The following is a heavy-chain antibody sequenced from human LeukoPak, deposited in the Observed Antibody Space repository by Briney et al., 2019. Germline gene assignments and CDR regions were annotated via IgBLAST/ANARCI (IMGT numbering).Heavy chain of an antibody. CDR3: ARGLKKQTSAKTTYKGYYYYYYMDV. CDR2: INHSGST. V-gene: IGHV4-34*01. CDR1: GGSFSGYY. Sequence: PSETLSLTCAVYGGSFSGYYWSWIRQPPGKGLEWIGEINHSGSTNYNPSLKSRVTISVDTSKNQFSLKLSSVTAADTAVYYCARGLKKQTSAKTTYKGYYYYYYMDVWGKGTTVTVSS. J-gene: IGHJ6*03. D-gene: IGHD1-1*01.